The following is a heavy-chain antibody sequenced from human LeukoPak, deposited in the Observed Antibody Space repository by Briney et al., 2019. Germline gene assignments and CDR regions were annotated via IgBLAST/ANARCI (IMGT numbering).Heavy chain of an antibody. Sequence: PGGSLRLSCAASGFTVSSNYMSWVRQAPGKGLEWVSVIYSGGSTYYADSVKGRSTISRDNSKNTLYLQMNSLRAEDTAVYYCARSSCGGDCYAFDYWGQGTLVTVSS. CDR2: IYSGGST. CDR3: ARSSCGGDCYAFDY. D-gene: IGHD2-21*02. V-gene: IGHV3-66*01. J-gene: IGHJ4*02. CDR1: GFTVSSNY.